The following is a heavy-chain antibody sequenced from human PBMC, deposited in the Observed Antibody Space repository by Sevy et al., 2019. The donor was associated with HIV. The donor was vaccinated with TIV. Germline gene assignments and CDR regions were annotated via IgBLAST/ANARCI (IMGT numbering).Heavy chain of an antibody. D-gene: IGHD6-6*01. CDR1: GFTFSSHS. J-gene: IGHJ3*02. V-gene: IGHV3-21*01. CDR3: ARLEYVSTSGYFDI. CDR2: ISSSSSYI. Sequence: GGSLRLSCAASGFTFSSHSMNWVRQAPGKGLEWVSSISSSSSYIYYADSVKGRLTISRDNAKNSLYLQMNSLRAEDTAVYYCARLEYVSTSGYFDIWGQGTMVTVSS.